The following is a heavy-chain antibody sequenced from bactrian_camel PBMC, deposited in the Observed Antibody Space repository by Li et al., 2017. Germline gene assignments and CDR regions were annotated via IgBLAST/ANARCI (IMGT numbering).Heavy chain of an antibody. V-gene: IGHV3S1*01. CDR2: VNTNSGRT. J-gene: IGHJ4*01. CDR1: GYTSSSRC. D-gene: IGHD4*01. Sequence: HVQLVESGGDSVQVGESLRLSCAGSGYTSSSRCMAWFRQAPGKQREGVGSVNTNSGRTYYADSVKGRFTISRDNAKNTLYPQLNSLKTEDTAMYCCAKGRSINSDAKGQGTQVTVS.